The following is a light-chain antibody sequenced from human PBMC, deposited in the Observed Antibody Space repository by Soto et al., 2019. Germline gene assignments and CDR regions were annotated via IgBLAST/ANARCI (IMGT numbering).Light chain of an antibody. J-gene: IGKJ1*01. V-gene: IGKV3-20*01. CDR1: QSVSSSY. CDR3: QQYNNWPWT. Sequence: EIVLTQSPGTLSLSPGERATLSCRASQSVSSSYLAWYQQQPGQAPRLLIYGAPSRATGIPDRFSGSGSGTDFTLTISSLQSEDFAVYYCQQYNNWPWTFGQGTMVDIK. CDR2: GAP.